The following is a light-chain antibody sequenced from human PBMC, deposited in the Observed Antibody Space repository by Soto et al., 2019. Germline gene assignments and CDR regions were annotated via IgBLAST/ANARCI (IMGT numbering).Light chain of an antibody. CDR1: SANIGNTY. J-gene: IGLJ2*01. CDR2: RND. Sequence: QSVLTQPPSASGTPGQRVTISCFGSSANIGNTYVYWYQQLPGTAPKLLIYRNDLRPSGVPDRFSGSKSGPSASLAISGLRSEDEADYYCSAWDDSLRVVVFGGGTQLTVL. CDR3: SAWDDSLRVVV. V-gene: IGLV1-47*01.